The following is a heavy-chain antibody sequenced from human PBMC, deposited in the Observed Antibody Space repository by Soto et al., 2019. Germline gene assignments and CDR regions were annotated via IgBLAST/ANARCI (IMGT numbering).Heavy chain of an antibody. Sequence: QVQLVESGGGVVQPGRSLRLSCAASGFTFSSYAMHWVRQAPGKGLEWVAVISYDGSNKYYADSVKGRFTISRDNSKNTLYLQMNSLRAEDTAVYYCARDRVGCSGGSCYSSFDYWGQGTLVTVSS. D-gene: IGHD2-15*01. J-gene: IGHJ4*02. CDR1: GFTFSSYA. V-gene: IGHV3-30-3*01. CDR2: ISYDGSNK. CDR3: ARDRVGCSGGSCYSSFDY.